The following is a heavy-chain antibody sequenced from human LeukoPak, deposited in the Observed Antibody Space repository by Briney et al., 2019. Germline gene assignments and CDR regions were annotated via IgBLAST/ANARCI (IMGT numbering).Heavy chain of an antibody. Sequence: GGSLRLSCAASGFTLSTYAMSWVRQAPGKGLEWVSAISSSGGYTYYADSVKGRFTISRDNSKNTLYLQMTSLRVEDTAVYYCVKGRGYSSGWHLLDDWGQGTLATVSS. D-gene: IGHD6-19*01. CDR2: ISSSGGYT. J-gene: IGHJ4*02. V-gene: IGHV3-23*01. CDR3: VKGRGYSSGWHLLDD. CDR1: GFTLSTYA.